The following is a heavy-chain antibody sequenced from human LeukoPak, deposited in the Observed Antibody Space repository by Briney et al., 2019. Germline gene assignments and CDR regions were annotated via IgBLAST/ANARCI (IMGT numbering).Heavy chain of an antibody. J-gene: IGHJ4*02. Sequence: QPGGSLRLSCAASGFTFSSYWMSWVRQAPGKGLEWVANIKQDGSEKYYVDSVKGRFTISRDNAKNSLYLQMNSLRAEDTAVYYCARDMYYYGSGSYYNEGYWGQGTLVTVSS. V-gene: IGHV3-7*01. CDR2: IKQDGSEK. CDR3: ARDMYYYGSGSYYNEGY. D-gene: IGHD3-10*01. CDR1: GFTFSSYW.